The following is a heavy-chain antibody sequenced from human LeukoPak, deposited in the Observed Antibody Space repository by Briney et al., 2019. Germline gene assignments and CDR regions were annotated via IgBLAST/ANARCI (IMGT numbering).Heavy chain of an antibody. Sequence: SETLSLTCTVSGGSISSSSYYWDWLRQPPGKGLTWIGSIYYSGCTYYNPSLKRRVTLPVDTSKHQFSLKLSSVTDADTAVYYCARAKAQLTYYYDSRDNAFDIWGQRTMVTVSS. CDR3: ARAKAQLTYYYDSRDNAFDI. V-gene: IGHV4-39*07. CDR1: GGSISSSSYY. CDR2: IYYSGCT. J-gene: IGHJ3*02. D-gene: IGHD3-22*01.